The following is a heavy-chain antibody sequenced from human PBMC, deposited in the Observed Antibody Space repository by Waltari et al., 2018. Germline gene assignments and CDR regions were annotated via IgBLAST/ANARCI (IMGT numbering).Heavy chain of an antibody. J-gene: IGHJ6*02. CDR2: GSGYDGNT. CDR1: GYTFISNG. CDR3: AHSDYRSSWYTMDV. D-gene: IGHD6-13*01. Sequence: VKLVQSGGEVKKPGASVKVSCKASGYTFISNGISWVRPAHGQGLEWVGGGSGYDGNTKYARKFKGRVSLTADTATNTAYMELTSLTADDTAVYYCAHSDYRSSWYTMDVWGQGTTVSVSS. V-gene: IGHV1-18*01.